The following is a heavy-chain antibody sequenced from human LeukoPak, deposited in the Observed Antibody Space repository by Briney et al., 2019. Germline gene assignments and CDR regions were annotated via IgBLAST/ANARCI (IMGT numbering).Heavy chain of an antibody. Sequence: SQTLSLTCAISGDSASSNSAAWNWVRQSPSRGLEWLGRTYYRSTWNNDYSVSVKSRLIITPDTSKNQFSLHLNSVTPEDTAVYYCARDFGLRSYGVDVWGQGTTVTVSS. CDR3: ARDFGLRSYGVDV. CDR1: GDSASSNSAA. V-gene: IGHV6-1*01. J-gene: IGHJ6*02. D-gene: IGHD3-10*01. CDR2: TYYRSTWNN.